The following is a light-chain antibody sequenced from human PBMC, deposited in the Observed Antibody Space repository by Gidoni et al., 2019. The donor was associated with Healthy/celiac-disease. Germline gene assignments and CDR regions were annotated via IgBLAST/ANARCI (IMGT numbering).Light chain of an antibody. J-gene: IGKJ1*01. CDR2: AAA. CDR1: QSMSSY. CDR3: QQSYSTPRT. V-gene: IGKV1-39*01. Sequence: DIQMTQSPSALSAYVGGRVTISCRASQSMSSYLNWYTQKPGKAPKLLIYAAASLQSGVPSRFSGSGSGTDFTPPIRSLQPEDFATYYCQQSYSTPRTFGQGTKVEIK.